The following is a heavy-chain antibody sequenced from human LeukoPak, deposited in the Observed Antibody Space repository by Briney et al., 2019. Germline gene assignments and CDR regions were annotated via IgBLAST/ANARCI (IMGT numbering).Heavy chain of an antibody. J-gene: IGHJ4*02. CDR3: ARDSSGYRRGSFDY. CDR1: GGSISSYY. CDR2: ISYSGST. V-gene: IGHV4-59*01. D-gene: IGHD3-22*01. Sequence: PSETLSLTCTVSGGSISSYYWSWVRQPPGKGLEWIGYISYSGSTNYNPSLKSRVTLSVDPSNNQFSLKLSSVTAADTAVYYCARDSSGYRRGSFDYWGQGTLVTVSS.